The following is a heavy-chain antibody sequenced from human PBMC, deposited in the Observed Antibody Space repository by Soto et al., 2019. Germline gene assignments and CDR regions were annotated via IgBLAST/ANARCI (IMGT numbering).Heavy chain of an antibody. J-gene: IGHJ4*02. CDR2: IYSSGST. D-gene: IGHD6-6*01. CDR3: ARGYSSSHFDY. V-gene: IGHV4-31*03. CDR1: GGSISSGGYY. Sequence: TLSLTCTVSGGSISSGGYYWSWIRQHPGKGLEWIGYIYSSGSTYYQPSLESRVTISVDTSKNHFSLKLSSVTAADTAVYYCARGYSSSHFDYWGQGTMVTVS.